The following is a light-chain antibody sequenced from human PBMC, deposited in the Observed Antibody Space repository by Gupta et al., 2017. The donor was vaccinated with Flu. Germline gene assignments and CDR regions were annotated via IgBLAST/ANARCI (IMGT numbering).Light chain of an antibody. CDR3: SSYTSSSSDV. V-gene: IGLV2-14*01. Sequence: QSALPQPASVSGSPGQSITTSCPGTSSDVGGYNYVSWYQQHPGKTPKLMIYEVSNRPSGVSNRFSGSKSGNTASLTISGLQAEDEADYYCSSYTSSSSDVFGAGTKVTVL. J-gene: IGLJ1*01. CDR1: SSDVGGYNY. CDR2: EVS.